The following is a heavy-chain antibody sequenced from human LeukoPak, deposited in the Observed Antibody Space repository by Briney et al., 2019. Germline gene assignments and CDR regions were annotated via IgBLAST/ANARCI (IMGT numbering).Heavy chain of an antibody. V-gene: IGHV3-30*02. CDR2: IRFDGSNK. Sequence: GGSLRLSCAASGFAFSSFGMHWVRQAPGKGLEWVAFIRFDGSNKYYADSVKGRFTISRDNSKNTLYLQMNSLRAEDTAVYYCARDVSRSSGLQYYGMDVWGQGTTVTVSS. D-gene: IGHD3-22*01. J-gene: IGHJ6*02. CDR3: ARDVSRSSGLQYYGMDV. CDR1: GFAFSSFG.